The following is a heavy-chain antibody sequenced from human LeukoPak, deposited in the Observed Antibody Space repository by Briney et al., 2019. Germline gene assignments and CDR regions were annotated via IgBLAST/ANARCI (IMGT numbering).Heavy chain of an antibody. CDR1: GFTFSSYA. CDR3: ANSVIGYRAKAGTKPGNDY. D-gene: IGHD6-13*01. Sequence: GSLRLSCAASGFTFSSYAMSWVRQAPGKGLEWVSAISGSGGSTYYADSVKGRFTISRDNSKNTLYLQMNSLRAEDTAVYYCANSVIGYRAKAGTKPGNDYWGQGTLVTVSS. CDR2: ISGSGGST. V-gene: IGHV3-23*01. J-gene: IGHJ4*02.